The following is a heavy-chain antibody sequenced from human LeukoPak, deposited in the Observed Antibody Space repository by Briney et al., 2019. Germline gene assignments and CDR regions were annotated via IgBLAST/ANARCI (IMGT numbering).Heavy chain of an antibody. D-gene: IGHD5-18*01. CDR3: ARVRSGYSYGSSNNWFDP. CDR1: GGCISSYC. V-gene: IGHV4-59*01. CDR2: IYYSGST. Sequence: SETLSLTCTVSGGCISSYCWSWIWQPPGKGLEWIGYIYYSGSTNYNPSLKSRVTISVDTSKNQFSLKLSSVTAADTAVYYCARVRSGYSYGSSNNWFDPWGQGTLVTVSS. J-gene: IGHJ5*02.